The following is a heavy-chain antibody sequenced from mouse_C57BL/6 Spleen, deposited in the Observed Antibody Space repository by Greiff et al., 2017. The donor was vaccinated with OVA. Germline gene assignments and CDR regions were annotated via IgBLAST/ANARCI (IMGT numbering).Heavy chain of an antibody. CDR1: GYTFTDYY. D-gene: IGHD2-4*01. CDR3: ARSGDYAFFAY. Sequence: VQLQQSGPELVKPGASVKISCKASGYTFTDYYMNWVKQSHGKSLEWIGDINPNNGGTSYNQKFKGKATLTVDKSSSTAYMELRSLTSEDSAVYYCARSGDYAFFAYWGQGTLVTVSA. CDR2: INPNNGGT. V-gene: IGHV1-26*01. J-gene: IGHJ3*01.